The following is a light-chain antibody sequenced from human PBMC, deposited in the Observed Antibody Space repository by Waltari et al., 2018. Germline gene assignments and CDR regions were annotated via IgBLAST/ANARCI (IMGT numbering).Light chain of an antibody. V-gene: IGKV1-39*01. CDR2: AAI. CDR1: QNINTY. Sequence: DMQMKQSPSSLSASVGDRITISCRASQNINTYINWYQQKPGKAPKLLIYAAINLQSGVPARFRGSGSGTDFSLTISRLQPEDSATYYCQQTYSTSLFGQGTKLEIK. J-gene: IGKJ2*01. CDR3: QQTYSTSL.